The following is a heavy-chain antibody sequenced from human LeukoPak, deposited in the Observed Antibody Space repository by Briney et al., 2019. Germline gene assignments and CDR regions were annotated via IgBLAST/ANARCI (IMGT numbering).Heavy chain of an antibody. J-gene: IGHJ4*02. CDR3: ARGGMGIQLWSFDY. D-gene: IGHD5-18*01. Sequence: ASVKVSCKASGYTFTSYYMQWVRQAPGQGIEWMGIMNPSGGSTSYAQKFQGRVTMTRDTPTSTVYMELSSLRSEDTAVYYCARGGMGIQLWSFDYWGQGTLVTVSS. CDR2: MNPSGGST. CDR1: GYTFTSYY. V-gene: IGHV1-46*01.